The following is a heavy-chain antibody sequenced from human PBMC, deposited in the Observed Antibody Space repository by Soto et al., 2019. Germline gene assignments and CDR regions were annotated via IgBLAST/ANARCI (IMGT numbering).Heavy chain of an antibody. CDR3: ARSVTP. CDR2: ISTSSSTV. J-gene: IGHJ5*02. V-gene: IGHV3-48*01. Sequence: GGSLRLSCAVSGFTFSTYSMNWVRQAPGKGLEWVSYISTSSSTVYYADTVKGRFTISRDNAKNSLFLQMNGLRAEDTAVYYCARSVTPWGQGTLVTVSS. D-gene: IGHD3-10*01. CDR1: GFTFSTYS.